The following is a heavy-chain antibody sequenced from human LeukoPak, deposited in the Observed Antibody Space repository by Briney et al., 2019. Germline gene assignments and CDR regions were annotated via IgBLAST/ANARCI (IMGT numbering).Heavy chain of an antibody. D-gene: IGHD4-17*01. CDR3: AKFRGPTVTSWGDFDY. Sequence: PGGSLRLSCAASGFTLSTYAMHWVRQAPGKGLEWVAVISYDGTNKYYADSVKGRFTISKDNSKNTLSLQMNSLRAEDTAVYFCAKFRGPTVTSWGDFDYWGQGTLVTVS. CDR2: ISYDGTNK. V-gene: IGHV3-30*18. CDR1: GFTLSTYA. J-gene: IGHJ4*02.